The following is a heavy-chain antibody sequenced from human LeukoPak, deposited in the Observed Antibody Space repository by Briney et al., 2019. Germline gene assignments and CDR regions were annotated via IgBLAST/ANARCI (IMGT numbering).Heavy chain of an antibody. D-gene: IGHD2-2*01. CDR2: IYYSGST. J-gene: IGHJ4*02. V-gene: IGHV4-39*07. CDR1: GGSISSSSYY. Sequence: SETLSLTCTVSGGSISSSSYYWGWIRQPPGKGLEWIGSIYYSGSTYYNPSLKSRVTISVDTSKNQFSLKLSSVTAADTAVYFCARDEGSSYPFDYWGQGTLITVSS. CDR3: ARDEGSSYPFDY.